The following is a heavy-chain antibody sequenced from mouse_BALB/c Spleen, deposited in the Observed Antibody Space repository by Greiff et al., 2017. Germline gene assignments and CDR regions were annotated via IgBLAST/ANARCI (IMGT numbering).Heavy chain of an antibody. CDR1: GFTFSSYG. V-gene: IGHV5-6*01. Sequence: EVQLVESGGDLVKPGGSLKLSCEASGFTFSSYGMSWVRQTPDKRLEWVATISSGGSYTYYPDSVKGRFTISRDNAKNTLYLQMSSLKSEDTAMYYCARRTVVAPHFDYWGQGTTLTVSS. CDR3: ARRTVVAPHFDY. D-gene: IGHD1-1*01. CDR2: ISSGGSYT. J-gene: IGHJ2*01.